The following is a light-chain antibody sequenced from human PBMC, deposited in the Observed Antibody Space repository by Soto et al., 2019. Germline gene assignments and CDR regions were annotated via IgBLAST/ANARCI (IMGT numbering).Light chain of an antibody. J-gene: IGLJ2*01. CDR2: LNYDGGH. V-gene: IGLV4-69*02. CDR3: QTWGTGIEV. Sequence: QLVLTQSPSASAPLGASVKLTCTLSGGHSSYAVAWHQQQPEKGPRYLMKLNYDGGHIKGDGVPDRFSGSSSGAERYLTISSLQSEDEADYYCQTWGTGIEVFGGGTKVTVL. CDR1: GGHSSYA.